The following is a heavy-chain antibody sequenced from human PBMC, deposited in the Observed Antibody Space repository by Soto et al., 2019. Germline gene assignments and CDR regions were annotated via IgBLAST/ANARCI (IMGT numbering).Heavy chain of an antibody. Sequence: PGGSLRLSCAASGFTFSSYAMSWVRQAPGKGLEWVSAISGSGGSTFYADSVKGRFTISRDNSKNTLYLQMNSLRAEDTAVYYCAKGSDWGTDLIFIDPWGQGTLVTVSS. CDR1: GFTFSSYA. CDR2: ISGSGGST. CDR3: AKGSDWGTDLIFIDP. D-gene: IGHD3-16*01. J-gene: IGHJ5*02. V-gene: IGHV3-23*01.